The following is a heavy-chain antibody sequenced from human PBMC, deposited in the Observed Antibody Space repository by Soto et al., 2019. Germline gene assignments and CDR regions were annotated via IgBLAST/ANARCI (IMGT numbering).Heavy chain of an antibody. D-gene: IGHD3-3*01. J-gene: IGHJ5*02. V-gene: IGHV1-8*01. CDR2: MNPNSGNT. CDR1: GYTFTSYD. CDR3: ARGREYYDFWSGYASGWFDP. Sequence: ASVKVSCKASGYTFTSYDINRVRQATGQGLEWMGWMNPNSGNTGYAQKFQGRVTMTRNTSISTAYMELSSLRSEDTAVYYCARGREYYDFWSGYASGWFDPWGQGTLVTVSS.